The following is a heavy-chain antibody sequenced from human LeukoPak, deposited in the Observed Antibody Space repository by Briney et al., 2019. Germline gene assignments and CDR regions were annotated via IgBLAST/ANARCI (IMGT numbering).Heavy chain of an antibody. Sequence: GGSLRLSCAASGFTFSSYSMNWVRQAPGKGLEWVSAISGSGGSTYYADSVKGRFTISRDNSKNTLYLQMNSLRAEDTAMYYCARDIGNSGWYGRIDYWGQGTLVTVTS. CDR1: GFTFSSYS. D-gene: IGHD6-19*01. CDR2: ISGSGGST. J-gene: IGHJ4*02. V-gene: IGHV3-23*01. CDR3: ARDIGNSGWYGRIDY.